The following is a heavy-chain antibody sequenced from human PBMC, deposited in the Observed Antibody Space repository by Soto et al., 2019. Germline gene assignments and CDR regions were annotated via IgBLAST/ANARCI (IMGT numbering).Heavy chain of an antibody. V-gene: IGHV5-51*01. CDR3: ATYDYGDNNL. D-gene: IGHD4-17*01. Sequence: YLAGSLRQMPGKGLEWMGIIFPGDSDTRYSPSFQGQVTISADKSISTLYLQMGSLRPEDTAIYYCATYDYGDNNLWGQGTVVTVSS. CDR1: YL. J-gene: IGHJ4*02. CDR2: IFPGDSDT.